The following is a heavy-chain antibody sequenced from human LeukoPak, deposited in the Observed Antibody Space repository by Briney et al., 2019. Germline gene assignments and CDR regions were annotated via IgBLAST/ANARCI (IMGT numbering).Heavy chain of an antibody. CDR2: IYSSGST. CDR1: GASINSGSNY. V-gene: IGHV4-39*07. J-gene: IGHJ3*02. CDR3: ARPDGYGLVGI. D-gene: IGHD3-10*01. Sequence: SETLSLTCRVSGASINSGSNYWGWIRQPPGKTLEWIGSIYSSGSTYYNPSLKSRVIIMIDTAKNHFSLNLSSVTAADTAVYYCARPDGYGLVGIWGQGTMVTVSS.